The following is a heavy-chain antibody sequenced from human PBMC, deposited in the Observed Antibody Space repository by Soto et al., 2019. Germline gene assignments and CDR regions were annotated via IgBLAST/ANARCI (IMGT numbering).Heavy chain of an antibody. J-gene: IGHJ4*02. D-gene: IGHD4-17*01. CDR2: ISSSGSTI. V-gene: IGHV3-11*01. Sequence: GGSLRLSCAASGFTFSDYYMSWIRQAPGKGLEWVSYISSSGSTIYYADSVKGRFTISRDNAKNSLYLQMNSLRAEDTAVYYCARDPPVDNDYGDYQAAYWGQGTLVTVSS. CDR3: ARDPPVDNDYGDYQAAY. CDR1: GFTFSDYY.